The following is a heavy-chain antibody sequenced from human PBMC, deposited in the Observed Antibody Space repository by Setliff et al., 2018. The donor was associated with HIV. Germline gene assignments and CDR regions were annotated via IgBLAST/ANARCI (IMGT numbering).Heavy chain of an antibody. J-gene: IGHJ4*02. D-gene: IGHD1-26*01. V-gene: IGHV4-34*01. CDR1: GGSMNSYY. CDR3: ARGHPLYSGSYYGDY. Sequence: PSETLSLTCTVSGGSMNSYYWNWIRQPPGKGLEWIGEINHSASTNYNPSLKSRVSISIDTSKNQFSVKLSSVTVADTAVYYCARGHPLYSGSYYGDYWGQGTLVTVSS. CDR2: INHSAST.